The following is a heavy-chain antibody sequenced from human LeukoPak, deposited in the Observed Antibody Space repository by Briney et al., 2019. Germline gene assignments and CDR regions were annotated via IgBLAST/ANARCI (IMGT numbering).Heavy chain of an antibody. V-gene: IGHV4-4*08. CDR2: IHTSGST. CDR3: ARRRLLGVSGGCCWFDP. D-gene: IGHD3-16*01. J-gene: IGHJ5*02. Sequence: NPSETLSLTCTVSGGSISSYYWSWIRQPPGKGLEWIGYIHTSGSTNYNPSLKSRVTISVDTSKNQFSLKLSSVTAADTAVYYCARRRLLGVSGGCCWFDPCGQGTLVTVSS. CDR1: GGSISSYY.